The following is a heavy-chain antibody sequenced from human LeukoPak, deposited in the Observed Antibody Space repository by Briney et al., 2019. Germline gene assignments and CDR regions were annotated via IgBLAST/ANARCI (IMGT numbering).Heavy chain of an antibody. CDR3: ARDDCSSTSCYGYFQH. V-gene: IGHV4-59*01. D-gene: IGHD2-2*01. Sequence: SETLSLTCTVSGGSISSYYWTWIRQPPGKGLEWIGYIYYSGSTNYQPSLKSRVTISVDTSKNQFSLKLSSVTAADTAVYYCARDDCSSTSCYGYFQHWGQGTLVTVSS. J-gene: IGHJ1*01. CDR2: IYYSGST. CDR1: GGSISSYY.